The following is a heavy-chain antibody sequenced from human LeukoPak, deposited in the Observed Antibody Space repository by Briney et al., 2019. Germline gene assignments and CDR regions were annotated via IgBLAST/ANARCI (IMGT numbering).Heavy chain of an antibody. CDR1: GYTFTGYY. D-gene: IGHD2-2*01. CDR2: INPNSGGT. V-gene: IGHV1-2*02. Sequence: ASVKVSRKASGYTFTGYYMHWVRQAPGQGLEWMGWINPNSGGTNYAQKFQARVTMTRDTSISTAYMELSRLRSDDTAVYYCARVEGYCSTTSCQQNNAFDIWGQGTMVTVSS. CDR3: ARVEGYCSTTSCQQNNAFDI. J-gene: IGHJ3*02.